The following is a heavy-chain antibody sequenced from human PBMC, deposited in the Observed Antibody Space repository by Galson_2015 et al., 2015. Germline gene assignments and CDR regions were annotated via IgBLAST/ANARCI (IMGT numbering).Heavy chain of an antibody. CDR1: GGTFNKYD. CDR3: ARPSQDCPVPACPYTY. Sequence: SVKVSCKASGGTFNKYDISWVRQAPGQGLEWMGGITPIFATANYAQKFQGRVTITADRSTSTVYMELRSLRSEDTAVYFCARPSQDCPVPACPYTYWGQGTLVTVS. V-gene: IGHV1-69*06. J-gene: IGHJ4*02. D-gene: IGHD3/OR15-3a*01. CDR2: ITPIFATA.